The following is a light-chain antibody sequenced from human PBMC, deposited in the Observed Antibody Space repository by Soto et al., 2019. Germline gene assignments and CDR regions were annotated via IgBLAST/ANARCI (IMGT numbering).Light chain of an antibody. CDR3: NSYAGSNNFL. CDR2: EVS. Sequence: QSVLTQPPSASGSPGQSVTISCTGTSSDVGGYNYVSWYQQHPGKAPKLMIYEVSKRPSGVPDRFSGSKSGNTASLTVSGLQAEDEADYYCNSYAGSNNFLFGTGTKSPS. V-gene: IGLV2-8*01. J-gene: IGLJ1*01. CDR1: SSDVGGYNY.